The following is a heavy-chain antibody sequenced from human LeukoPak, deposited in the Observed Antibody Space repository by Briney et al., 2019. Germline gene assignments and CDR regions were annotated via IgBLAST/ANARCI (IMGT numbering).Heavy chain of an antibody. Sequence: SETLSLTCTVSGGSISSTGYYWGWIRQPPGKGLEWIGSISYSGSTYYNPSLKSRVTISVDTSKNQFSLKLSSVTAADTAVYYCARRVTIFGVVGTYDVWGQGTVVTVSS. V-gene: IGHV4-39*01. D-gene: IGHD3-3*01. CDR2: ISYSGST. CDR1: GGSISSTGYY. J-gene: IGHJ3*01. CDR3: ARRVTIFGVVGTYDV.